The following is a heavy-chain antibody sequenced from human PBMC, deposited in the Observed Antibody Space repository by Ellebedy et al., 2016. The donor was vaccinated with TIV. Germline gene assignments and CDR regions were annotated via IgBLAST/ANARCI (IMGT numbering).Heavy chain of an antibody. CDR2: IYYSGST. J-gene: IGHJ4*02. Sequence: MPSATLSLTCTVSGGSISSGGYYWSWIRQHPGKGLEWIGYIYYSGSTYYNPSLKSLVTISVDTSKNQFSLKLSSVTAADTAVYYWARVYSGWYDEISYFDYWGQGTLVTVSS. D-gene: IGHD6-19*01. CDR1: GGSISSGGYY. V-gene: IGHV4-31*01. CDR3: ARVYSGWYDEISYFDY.